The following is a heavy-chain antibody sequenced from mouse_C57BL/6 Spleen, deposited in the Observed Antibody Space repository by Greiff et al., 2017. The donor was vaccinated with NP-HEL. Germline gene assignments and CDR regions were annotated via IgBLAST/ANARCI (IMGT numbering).Heavy chain of an antibody. CDR1: GYAFSSSW. Sequence: QVQLKQSGPELVKPGASVKISCKASGYAFSSSWMNWVKQRPGKGLEWIGRIYPGDGDTNYNGKFKGKATLTADKSSSTAYMQLSSLTSEDSAVYFCAREDYSNDGGYFDYWGQGTTLTVSS. CDR2: IYPGDGDT. V-gene: IGHV1-82*01. J-gene: IGHJ2*01. D-gene: IGHD2-12*01. CDR3: AREDYSNDGGYFDY.